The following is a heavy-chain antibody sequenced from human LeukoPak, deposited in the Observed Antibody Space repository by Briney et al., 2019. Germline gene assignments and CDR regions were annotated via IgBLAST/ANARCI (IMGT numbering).Heavy chain of an antibody. D-gene: IGHD1-20*01. Sequence: ASVKVSCKASGYTFTSYGISWVRQAPGQGLEWMGWISAYNGNTNYAQKLQGRVTMTTDTSTSTAYMELRSLRSDDTAVYYCARVAHNWNDAYYMDVWGKGTTVTISS. V-gene: IGHV1-18*01. J-gene: IGHJ6*03. CDR1: GYTFTSYG. CDR3: ARVAHNWNDAYYMDV. CDR2: ISAYNGNT.